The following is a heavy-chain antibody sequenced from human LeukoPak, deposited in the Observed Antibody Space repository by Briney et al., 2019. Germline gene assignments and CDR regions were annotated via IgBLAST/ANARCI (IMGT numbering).Heavy chain of an antibody. D-gene: IGHD7-27*01. CDR1: GGSISSSSYY. V-gene: IGHV4-39*07. CDR3: ARADEEGWGTFDY. CDR2: IYCSGST. J-gene: IGHJ4*02. Sequence: PSETLSLTCTVSGGSISSSSYYWGWIRQPPGKGLEWIGSIYCSGSTYYNPSLKSRVTISVDTSKNQFSLKLSSVTAADTAVYYCARADEEGWGTFDYWGQGTLVTVSS.